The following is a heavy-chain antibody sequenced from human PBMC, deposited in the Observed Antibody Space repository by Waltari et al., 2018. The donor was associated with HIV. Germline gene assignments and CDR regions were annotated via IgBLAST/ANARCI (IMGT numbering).Heavy chain of an antibody. CDR2: LHAYDGNI. Sequence: VQLVQSGPEMNKLGASVKISCRASGFTFTNSGISWVRRAPRHVLEWMGWLHAYDGNIKLAQKFKDRVTLTTEASTNTAYLELRRLIPDDTALYYCVRGGGTWLYDMYYYQGMDVWGRGTTVTVSS. CDR1: GFTFTNSG. J-gene: IGHJ6*02. V-gene: IGHV1-18*01. D-gene: IGHD3-10*01. CDR3: VRGGGTWLYDMYYYQGMDV.